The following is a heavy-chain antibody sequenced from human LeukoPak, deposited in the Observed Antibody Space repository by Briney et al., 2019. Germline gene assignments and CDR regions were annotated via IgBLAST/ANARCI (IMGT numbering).Heavy chain of an antibody. D-gene: IGHD3-22*01. V-gene: IGHV3-23*01. Sequence: GGSLRLSCAASGFTFSSYAMSWVRQAPGKGLEWVSAISGSGGSTYYADSVKGRFTISRDNSENTLYLQMNSLRAEDTAVYYCAKVGYDSSGYYPSVFDYWGQGTLVTVSS. CDR1: GFTFSSYA. CDR2: ISGSGGST. CDR3: AKVGYDSSGYYPSVFDY. J-gene: IGHJ4*02.